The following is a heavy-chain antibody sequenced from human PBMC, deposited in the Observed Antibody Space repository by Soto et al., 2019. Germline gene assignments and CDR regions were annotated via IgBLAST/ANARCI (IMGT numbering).Heavy chain of an antibody. D-gene: IGHD1-26*01. CDR3: ARYSGKYQGPIDY. CDR1: GFTFSHYG. CDR2: ISYDGSNK. Sequence: QVQLVESGGGVVQPGRSLRLSCAASGFTFSHYGIHWVRQAPGKGLEWLAVISYDGSNKQYADSVKGRFNVSRDNSKNTLYLQMNSVRAEDTAVYFCARYSGKYQGPIDYWGQGTLVTVSS. V-gene: IGHV3-30*03. J-gene: IGHJ4*02.